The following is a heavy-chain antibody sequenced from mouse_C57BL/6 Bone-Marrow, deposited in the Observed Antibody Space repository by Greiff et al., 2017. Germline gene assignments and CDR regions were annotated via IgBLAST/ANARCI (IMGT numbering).Heavy chain of an antibody. J-gene: IGHJ4*01. CDR1: GFSLTSYG. CDR2: IWSGGST. Sequence: QVQLKQSGPGLVQPSQSLSITCPVSGFSLTSYGVHWVRQSPGQGLEWLGVIWSGGSTDYNASFISRLSISKDNSKSQVFFKMNSLQADDTAIYYCARPPSRDYAMDYWGQGTSVTVSS. V-gene: IGHV2-2*01. CDR3: ARPPSRDYAMDY.